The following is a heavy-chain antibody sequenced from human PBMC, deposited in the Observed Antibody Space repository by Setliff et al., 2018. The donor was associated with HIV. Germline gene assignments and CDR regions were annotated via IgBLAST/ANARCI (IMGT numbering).Heavy chain of an antibody. CDR3: AGGFPKYNFRLFDS. J-gene: IGHJ5*01. CDR1: GRSLSIYF. CDR2: IDHGGSP. D-gene: IGHD1-1*01. Sequence: PSETLSLTCAVYGRSLSIYFWAWIRQSPGKGLEWIGEIDHGGSPTYNPSFKSRVSISLDTATKQFSLTLNSLTAADSALYFCAGGFPKYNFRLFDSWGQGTLVTVSS. V-gene: IGHV4-34*01.